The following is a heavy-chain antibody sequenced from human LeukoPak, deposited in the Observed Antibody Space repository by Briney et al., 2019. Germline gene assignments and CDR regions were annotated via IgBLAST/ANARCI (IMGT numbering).Heavy chain of an antibody. CDR3: ARARGYYYDSFDY. CDR2: ISSDGSTT. Sequence: GGSLRLSYAASGFTFNSYWMHWVRQAPGKGLVWVSRISSDGSTTSYADSVKGRFTISRDNAENTLYLQMNSLRAEDTAVYYCARARGYYYDSFDYWGQGTLVTVSS. D-gene: IGHD3-22*01. J-gene: IGHJ4*02. CDR1: GFTFNSYW. V-gene: IGHV3-74*01.